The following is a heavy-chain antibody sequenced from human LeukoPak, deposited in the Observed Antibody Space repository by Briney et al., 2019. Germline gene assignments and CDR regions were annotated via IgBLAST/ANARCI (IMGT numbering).Heavy chain of an antibody. CDR2: ISSSGSTI. V-gene: IGHV3-48*03. Sequence: GGSLRLSCAASGFTFSSYAMNSVRQAPGKGLEWVSYISSSGSTIYYADSVKGRFTISRDNAKNSLYVQMNSLRAEDTAVYYCARKDSAGDYFDYWGQGTLVTVSS. J-gene: IGHJ4*02. CDR3: ARKDSAGDYFDY. D-gene: IGHD2-15*01. CDR1: GFTFSSYA.